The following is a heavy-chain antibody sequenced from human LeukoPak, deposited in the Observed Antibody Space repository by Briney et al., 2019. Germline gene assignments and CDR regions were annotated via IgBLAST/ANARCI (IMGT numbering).Heavy chain of an antibody. J-gene: IGHJ4*02. Sequence: EAXVKVSCKASGYTFTSYDINWVRQAPGQGLEWMGWMNPNSGNTVYAQKFQGRVTMTRNTSISTAYMELSSLRSEDTAVYYCARGNWNDDYYFDYWGQGTLVTVSS. D-gene: IGHD1-1*01. V-gene: IGHV1-8*01. CDR2: MNPNSGNT. CDR1: GYTFTSYD. CDR3: ARGNWNDDYYFDY.